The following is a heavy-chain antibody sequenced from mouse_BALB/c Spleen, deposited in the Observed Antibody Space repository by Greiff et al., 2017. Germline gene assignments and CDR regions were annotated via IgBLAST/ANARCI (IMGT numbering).Heavy chain of an antibody. J-gene: IGHJ4*01. D-gene: IGHD1-1*01. CDR1: GFTFSDYY. CDR3: ARDLITTDYAMDY. V-gene: IGHV5-4*02. Sequence: EVQVVESGGGLVKPGGSLKLSCAASGFTFSDYYMYWVRQTPEKRLEWVATISDGGSYTYYPDSVKGRFTISRDNAKNNLYLQMSSLKSEDTAMYYCARDLITTDYAMDYWGQGTSVTVSA. CDR2: ISDGGSYT.